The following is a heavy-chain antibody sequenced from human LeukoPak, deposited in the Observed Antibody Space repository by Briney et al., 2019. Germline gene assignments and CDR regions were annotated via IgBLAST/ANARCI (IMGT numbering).Heavy chain of an antibody. D-gene: IGHD4-17*01. CDR2: IYRGGTT. CDR3: ARVGDYSAFDI. CDR1: GFTVSSNY. J-gene: IGHJ3*02. Sequence: GGSLRLSCAASGFTVSSNYMTWVRQAPGKGLQWVSVIYRGGTTYYADSVKGRFTISRDTSKNTLYIQVNSLRAEDTAVYYCARVGDYSAFDIWGQGTMVTVSS. V-gene: IGHV3-53*01.